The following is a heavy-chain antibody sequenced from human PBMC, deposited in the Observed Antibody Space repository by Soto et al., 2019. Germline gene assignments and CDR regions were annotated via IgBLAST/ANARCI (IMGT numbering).Heavy chain of an antibody. CDR1: GYTFTSYA. CDR2: INAGNGNT. Sequence: ASVKVSCKASGYTFTSYAMHWVRQAPGQRLEWMGWINAGNGNTKYSQKFQGRVTITRDTSASTAYMELSSLRSEDTAVYYCARYSYDILTHYYYGMDVWGQGTTVTVSS. J-gene: IGHJ6*02. V-gene: IGHV1-3*01. D-gene: IGHD3-9*01. CDR3: ARYSYDILTHYYYGMDV.